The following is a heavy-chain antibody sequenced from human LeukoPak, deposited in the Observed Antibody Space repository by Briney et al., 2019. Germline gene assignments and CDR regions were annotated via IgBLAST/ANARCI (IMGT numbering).Heavy chain of an antibody. CDR2: INHSGST. CDR1: GGSFSGYY. V-gene: IGHV4-34*01. CDR3: ARTFGGVIVSPRAFDI. Sequence: SGTLSLTCAVYGGSFSGYYWNWIRQPPGKGLEWIGEINHSGSTNYNPSLKSRVTISVDTSKNQFSLKLSSVTAADTAVYYCARTFGGVIVSPRAFDIWGQGTMVTVSS. J-gene: IGHJ3*02. D-gene: IGHD3-16*02.